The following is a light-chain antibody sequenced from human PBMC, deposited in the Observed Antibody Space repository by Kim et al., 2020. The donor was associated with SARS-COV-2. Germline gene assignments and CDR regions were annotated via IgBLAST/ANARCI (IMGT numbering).Light chain of an antibody. CDR2: DAS. Sequence: SPGERATRSCGASETRTSNYLAWYRQKPGLAPRLLIYDASRRATGIPDRFTGSGSGTDFTLTITRLEPEDFAVYFCQQFHGSLPSFGGGTKVDIK. V-gene: IGKV3D-20*01. CDR3: QQFHGSLPS. J-gene: IGKJ4*01. CDR1: ETRTSNY.